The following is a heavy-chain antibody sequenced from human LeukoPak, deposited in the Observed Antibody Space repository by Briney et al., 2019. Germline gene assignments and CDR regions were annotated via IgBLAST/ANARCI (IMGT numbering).Heavy chain of an antibody. CDR2: INIDGSST. V-gene: IGHV3-74*01. J-gene: IGHJ4*02. CDR1: GFAFSSLY. CDR3: ARAITLSRSPAY. D-gene: IGHD1-14*01. Sequence: GGSLRLSCAASGFAFSSLYMHWVRQAPGKGLVWVSRINIDGSSTTYADSVKGRFTISRDNTKNTLYLQMNSLRAEDTAVYYCARAITLSRSPAYWGQGTLVTVTS.